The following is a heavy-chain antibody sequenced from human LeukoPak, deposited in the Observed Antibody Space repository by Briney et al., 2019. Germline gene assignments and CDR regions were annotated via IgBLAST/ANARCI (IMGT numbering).Heavy chain of an antibody. D-gene: IGHD5-18*01. V-gene: IGHV3-23*01. CDR2: ISGASST. CDR3: AKDTRGYSYGQLEY. J-gene: IGHJ4*02. CDR1: GFSFSSYA. Sequence: GGSLRLSCAASGFSFSSYAMSWVRQAPGKGLEWVSAISGASSTYYADSVKGRFTISRDTSVNTVCLQMNSLRAEDTAVYYCAKDTRGYSYGQLEYWGQGTLVTVSS.